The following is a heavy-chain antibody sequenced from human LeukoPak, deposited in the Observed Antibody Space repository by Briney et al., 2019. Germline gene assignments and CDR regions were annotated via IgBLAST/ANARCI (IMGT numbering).Heavy chain of an antibody. D-gene: IGHD3-16*01. V-gene: IGHV4-30-4*07. J-gene: IGHJ6*03. Sequence: PSETLSLTCAVSGGSISSGGYSWSWIRQPPGKGLEWIGYIHYSDTYYNPSLRSRVTISVDTSKNQFSLKLSSVTAADTAVYYCARGRLGSRYYYYYMDVWGKGTTVTVSS. CDR1: GGSISSGGYS. CDR3: ARGRLGSRYYYYYMDV. CDR2: IHYSDT.